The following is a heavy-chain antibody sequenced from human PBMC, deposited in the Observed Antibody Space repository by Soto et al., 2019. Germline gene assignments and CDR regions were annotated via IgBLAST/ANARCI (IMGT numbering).Heavy chain of an antibody. CDR3: AKASPVTGGSSKDLPNDY. D-gene: IGHD3-16*01. CDR1: GYIFTDYY. CDR2: INPNTGDT. J-gene: IGHJ4*02. V-gene: IGHV1-2*02. Sequence: ASVKVSCKASGYIFTDYYMHWVRQAPGQGLEWMGWINPNTGDTNYAQKFQGRVTMTRDSSISTAYMELNRLNSDDTAMYYCAKASPVTGGSSKDLPNDYWGQGTLVTVSS.